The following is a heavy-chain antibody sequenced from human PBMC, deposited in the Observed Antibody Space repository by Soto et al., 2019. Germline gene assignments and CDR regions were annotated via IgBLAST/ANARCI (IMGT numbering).Heavy chain of an antibody. J-gene: IGHJ6*02. V-gene: IGHV1-69*13. D-gene: IGHD3-9*01. CDR3: ARGVRYFDWLLYPHSYYYGMDV. CDR1: GGTFSSYA. CDR2: IIPIFGTA. Sequence: ASVKVSCKASGGTFSSYAISWVRQAPGQGLEWMGGIIPIFGTANYAQKFQGRVTITADESTSTAYMELSSLRSEDTAVYYCARGVRYFDWLLYPHSYYYGMDVWGQGTTVTVSS.